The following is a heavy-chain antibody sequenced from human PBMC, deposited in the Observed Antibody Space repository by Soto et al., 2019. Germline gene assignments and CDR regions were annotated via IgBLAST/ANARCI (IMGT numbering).Heavy chain of an antibody. V-gene: IGHV3-23*01. CDR2: IASNGVTT. J-gene: IGHJ4*02. D-gene: IGHD6-19*01. Sequence: EVQLLESGGGLVQPGGSLRLYCAASGFTFASYAMTWVRQAPGKGLEWVSTIASNGVTTYYADSVKGRFTISRDSSKNALYLQMNSLRAEDTAVYYCARDMGPTYSSGWYGYSDWGQGTLVTVSS. CDR3: ARDMGPTYSSGWYGYSD. CDR1: GFTFASYA.